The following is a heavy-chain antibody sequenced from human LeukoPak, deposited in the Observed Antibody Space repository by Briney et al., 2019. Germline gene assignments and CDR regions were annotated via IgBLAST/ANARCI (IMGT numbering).Heavy chain of an antibody. Sequence: PGGSLRLSCATSGFTFNEHYLGWVRQAPGKGLEGVGRTKNRANSYTTEYAASVKGRFTISRDDSKNSLRLQMNSLKTEDTAIYYCVASIISPSNYWGLGTLVTVSS. CDR3: VASIISPSNY. CDR2: TKNRANSYTT. J-gene: IGHJ4*02. CDR1: GFTFNEHY. V-gene: IGHV3-72*01. D-gene: IGHD3-10*01.